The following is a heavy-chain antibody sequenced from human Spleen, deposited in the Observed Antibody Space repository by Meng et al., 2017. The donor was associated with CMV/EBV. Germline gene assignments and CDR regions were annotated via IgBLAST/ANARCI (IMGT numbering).Heavy chain of an antibody. CDR1: GGSSSSSSYY. D-gene: IGHD3-3*01. V-gene: IGHV4-39*01. Sequence: SGGSSSSSSYYWGWIRQPPGKGLEWIGSIYYSGSTYYNPSLKSRVTISVDTSKNQFSLKLSSVTAADTAVYYCARGIGRIRLEYFDYWGQGTLVTVSS. CDR2: IYYSGST. CDR3: ARGIGRIRLEYFDY. J-gene: IGHJ4*02.